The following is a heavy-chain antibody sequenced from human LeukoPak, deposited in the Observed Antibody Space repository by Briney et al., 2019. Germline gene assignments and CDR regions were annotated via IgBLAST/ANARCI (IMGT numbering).Heavy chain of an antibody. Sequence: KPSETLSLTCAVYGGSFSGYYWSWIRQPPGKGLEWIGYIYHSGSTYYNPSLKSRVTISVDRSKNQFSLKLSSVTAADTAVYYCAGGEDSSSWLDYWGQGTLVTVSS. CDR2: IYHSGST. CDR1: GGSFSGYY. V-gene: IGHV4-34*01. CDR3: AGGEDSSSWLDY. J-gene: IGHJ4*02. D-gene: IGHD6-13*01.